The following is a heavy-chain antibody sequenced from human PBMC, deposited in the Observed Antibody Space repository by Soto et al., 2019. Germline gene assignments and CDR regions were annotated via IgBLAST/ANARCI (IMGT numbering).Heavy chain of an antibody. D-gene: IGHD3-16*02. CDR2: GST. V-gene: IGHV4-59*01. CDR3: ARAGYVWGSYRPLYYFDY. J-gene: IGHJ4*02. Sequence: GSTNYNPSLKSRVTISADTSKNQFSLKLSSVTAADTAVYYCARAGYVWGSYRPLYYFDYWGQGTLVTVSS.